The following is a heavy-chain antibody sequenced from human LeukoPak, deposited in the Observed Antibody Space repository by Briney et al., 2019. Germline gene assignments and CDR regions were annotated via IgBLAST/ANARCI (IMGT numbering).Heavy chain of an antibody. CDR2: IYASGTT. CDR3: ARDSPYYYYYYMDV. Sequence: PSETLSLTCTVSGGSISSYYWSWIRQPAGKGLEGIGRIYASGTTNYNPSLKSRVTISEDKSKNQFSLKLTSVTAADTAVYYCARDSPYYYYYYMDVWGKGTTVTVSS. J-gene: IGHJ6*03. V-gene: IGHV4-4*07. CDR1: GGSISSYY.